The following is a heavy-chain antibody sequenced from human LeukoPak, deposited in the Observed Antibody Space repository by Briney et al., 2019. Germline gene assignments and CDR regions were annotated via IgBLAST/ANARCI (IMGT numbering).Heavy chain of an antibody. CDR1: GYTFTGYY. CDR3: ARAQEPYYDILTGLYYYYYMDV. V-gene: IGHV1-18*04. D-gene: IGHD3-9*01. J-gene: IGHJ6*03. Sequence: ASVKVSCKASGYTFTGYYMHWVRQAPGQGLEWLGWISTYDDNIKYAQSLQGRLTLTIDTSTSTAYMELRSLRSDDTAVYYCARAQEPYYDILTGLYYYYYMDVWGKGTTVTISS. CDR2: ISTYDDNI.